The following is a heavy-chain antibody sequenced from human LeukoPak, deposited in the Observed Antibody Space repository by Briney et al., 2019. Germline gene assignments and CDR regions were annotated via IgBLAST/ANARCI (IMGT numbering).Heavy chain of an antibody. J-gene: IGHJ5*02. D-gene: IGHD3-3*01. V-gene: IGHV3-21*05. CDR1: GFTFSSYS. CDR3: ARGTAYRAYYDFWSGPYAWFDP. Sequence: GGSLRLSCEASGFTFSSYSMSWLRRTPGKGLEWLSYISISSTYLHYADSVKGRFTISRDNAKKSLFLQMNSLRAEDTAVYYCARGTAYRAYYDFWSGPYAWFDPWGQGTLVTVSS. CDR2: ISISSTYL.